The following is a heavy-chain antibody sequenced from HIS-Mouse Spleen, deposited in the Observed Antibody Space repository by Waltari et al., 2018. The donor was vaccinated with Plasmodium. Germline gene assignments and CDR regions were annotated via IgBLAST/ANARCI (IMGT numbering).Heavy chain of an antibody. CDR2: INHSGST. CDR3: ARLVVVASKDSY. V-gene: IGHV4-34*01. D-gene: IGHD2-15*01. J-gene: IGHJ4*02. CDR1: AGSFSGYY. Sequence: QVQLQQWGAGLLKPSETLSLPCAVYAGSFSGYYWSWIRQPPGKGLEWIGEINHSGSTNYNPSLKSRVTISVDTSKNQFSLKLSSVTAADTAVYYCARLVVVASKDSYWGQGTLVTVSS.